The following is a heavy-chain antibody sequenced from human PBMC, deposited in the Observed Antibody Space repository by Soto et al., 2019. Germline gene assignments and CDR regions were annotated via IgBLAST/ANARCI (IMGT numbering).Heavy chain of an antibody. CDR2: IYHSGST. V-gene: IGHV4-30-2*01. CDR1: GGSISSGGYS. J-gene: IGHJ6*02. CDR3: ARVTTSVYYYYGMDV. D-gene: IGHD4-4*01. Sequence: SETLSLTCAVSGGSISSGGYSWSWIRQPPGKGLEWIGYIYHSGSTYYNPSLKSRVTISVDRSKNQFSLKLSSVTAADTAVYYCARVTTSVYYYYGMDVWGQGTTVTVSS.